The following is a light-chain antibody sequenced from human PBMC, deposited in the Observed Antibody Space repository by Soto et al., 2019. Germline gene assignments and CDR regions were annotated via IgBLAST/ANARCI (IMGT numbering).Light chain of an antibody. V-gene: IGKV3-15*01. CDR3: QQYNNWPWT. CDR1: QSVSSN. Sequence: EIVMTQSPATLSVSPGERATLSCRASQSVSSNLPWYQQKPGQAPRLLIYGASTRATGIPARFSGSGSGTEFTLTISSLQSEDFAVYYCQQYNNWPWTFGQGTNVEIK. J-gene: IGKJ1*01. CDR2: GAS.